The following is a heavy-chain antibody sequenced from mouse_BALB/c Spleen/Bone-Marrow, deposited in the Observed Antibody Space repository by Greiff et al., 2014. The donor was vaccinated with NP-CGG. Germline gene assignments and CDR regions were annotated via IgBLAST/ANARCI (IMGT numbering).Heavy chain of an antibody. Sequence: QVQLKQSGSVLVRPGASVKLSCKASGYTLTSSWMHWAKQRPGQGLEWIGDIHPNSGNTNYNEKFRGKATLTVDTSSNTAYVDLSSLTSEDSAVYYCARSYRFWYFDVWGAGTTVTVSS. J-gene: IGHJ1*01. CDR2: IHPNSGNT. CDR1: GYTLTSSW. D-gene: IGHD2-14*01. CDR3: ARSYRFWYFDV. V-gene: IGHV1S130*01.